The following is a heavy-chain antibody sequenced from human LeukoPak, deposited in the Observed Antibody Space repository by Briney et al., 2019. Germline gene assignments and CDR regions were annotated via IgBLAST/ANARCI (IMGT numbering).Heavy chain of an antibody. CDR2: INPSGGST. V-gene: IGHV1-46*01. CDR1: GYTFTSYY. Sequence: ASVKVSCKASGYTFTSYYMHWVRQAPGQGLEWMGIINPSGGSTNYAQKFQGRVTMTRDTSTSTVYMELSSLRSEDTAVYYCAREKDGSGSYIHYYYYYMDVWGKGTTVTVSS. J-gene: IGHJ6*03. CDR3: AREKDGSGSYIHYYYYYMDV. D-gene: IGHD3-10*01.